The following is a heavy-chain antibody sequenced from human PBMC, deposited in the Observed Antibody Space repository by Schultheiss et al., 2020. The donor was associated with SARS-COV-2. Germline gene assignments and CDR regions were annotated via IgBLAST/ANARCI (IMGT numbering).Heavy chain of an antibody. Sequence: GGSLRLSCAASGFTFSSYEMHWVRQAPGKGLVWVSRIYSDGSSTNYADSVKGRFTISTDDAKNTLFLQMNSLRDEDTAVYYCARDRETSYYYYYGMDVWGQGTTVTVSS. V-gene: IGHV3-74*01. CDR1: GFTFSSYE. D-gene: IGHD3-10*01. CDR2: IYSDGSST. CDR3: ARDRETSYYYYYGMDV. J-gene: IGHJ6*02.